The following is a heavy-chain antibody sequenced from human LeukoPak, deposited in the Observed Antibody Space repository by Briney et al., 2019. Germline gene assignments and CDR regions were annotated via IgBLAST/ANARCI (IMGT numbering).Heavy chain of an antibody. V-gene: IGHV1-2*02. Sequence: ASVKVSCKASGYTFTGYYMHWVRQAPGQGLEWMGWINPNSGGTNYAQKFQGRVTMTRDTSISTAYMELSSLRSEDTAVYYCARVARYSYGSDYWGQGTLVTVSS. CDR1: GYTFTGYY. J-gene: IGHJ4*02. CDR2: INPNSGGT. CDR3: ARVARYSYGSDY. D-gene: IGHD5-18*01.